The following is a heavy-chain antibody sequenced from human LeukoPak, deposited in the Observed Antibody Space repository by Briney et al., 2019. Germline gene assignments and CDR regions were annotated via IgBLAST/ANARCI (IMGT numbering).Heavy chain of an antibody. D-gene: IGHD2-15*01. V-gene: IGHV4-34*01. Sequence: SETLSLTCAVYGGSFSGYYWSWIRQPPGKGLEWIGEINHSGSTNYNPSLKSRVTISVDTSKNQFSLKLSSVTAADTAVYYCARGRSKMRYFDYWGRGTLVTVSS. CDR3: ARGRSKMRYFDY. J-gene: IGHJ4*02. CDR2: INHSGST. CDR1: GGSFSGYY.